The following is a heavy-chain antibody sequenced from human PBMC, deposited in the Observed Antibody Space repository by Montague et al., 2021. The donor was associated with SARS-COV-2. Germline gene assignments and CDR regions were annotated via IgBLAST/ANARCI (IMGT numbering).Heavy chain of an antibody. CDR3: ARGYCSGSGCYYYYGMDV. J-gene: IGHJ6*02. V-gene: IGHV4-39*07. D-gene: IGHD2-15*01. Sequence: SETLSLTCTVSGGSVSSSSYYWGWIRQPPGKGLEWIGSMYYSGSTYYNPSLKGRVTISVDTSKNQFSLRLSSVTAAETAVYYCARGYCSGSGCYYYYGMDVWGQGTTVTVSS. CDR2: MYYSGST. CDR1: GGSVSSSSYY.